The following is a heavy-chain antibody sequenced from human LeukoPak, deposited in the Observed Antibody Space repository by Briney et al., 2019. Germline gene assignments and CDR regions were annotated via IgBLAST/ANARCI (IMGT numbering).Heavy chain of an antibody. Sequence: SETLSLTCTVSGDSISRYYWSWIRQPPGKGLEWIGFIYYSGSTYYTPSLKSRVTISVDTSKNQFSLRLSSLTAADTAVYYCARLRSGSLYIWGQGTMVTVSS. D-gene: IGHD6-19*01. CDR3: ARLRSGSLYI. J-gene: IGHJ3*02. CDR2: IYYSGST. V-gene: IGHV4-59*08. CDR1: GDSISRYY.